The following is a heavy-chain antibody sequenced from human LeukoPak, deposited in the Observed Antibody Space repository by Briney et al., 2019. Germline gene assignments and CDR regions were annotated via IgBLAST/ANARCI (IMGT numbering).Heavy chain of an antibody. D-gene: IGHD2-2*01. CDR1: GYTFTSYG. CDR2: ISAYNGNT. J-gene: IGHJ4*02. V-gene: IGHV1-18*01. Sequence: ASVKVSCKASGYTFTSYGISWVRQAPGQGLEWMGWISAYNGNTNYAQKLQGRVIMTTDTSTSTAYMELRSLRSDDTAVYYCARSLSNPNGVPAAIFLPSIDYWGQGTLVTVSS. CDR3: ARSLSNPNGVPAAIFLPSIDY.